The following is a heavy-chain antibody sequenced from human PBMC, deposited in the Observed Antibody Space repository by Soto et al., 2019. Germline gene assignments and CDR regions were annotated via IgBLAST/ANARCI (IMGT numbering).Heavy chain of an antibody. V-gene: IGHV4-39*01. D-gene: IGHD2-2*01. CDR1: GGSISSSSYY. J-gene: IGHJ4*02. CDR2: IYYSGST. CDR3: ARRGVGVVPAATVYYFDY. Sequence: SETLSLTCTVSGGSISSSSYYWGWIRQLPGKGLECIGSIYYSGSTYYNPSLKSRVTISVDTSKNQFSLKLSSVTAADTAVYYCARRGVGVVPAATVYYFDYWGQGTLVTVSS.